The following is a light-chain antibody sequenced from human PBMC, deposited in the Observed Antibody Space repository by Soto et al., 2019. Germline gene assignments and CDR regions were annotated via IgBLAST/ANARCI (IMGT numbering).Light chain of an antibody. CDR1: QSISSW. Sequence: DIQMTQSPSTLSASVVDRVTITCRASQSISSWLAWYQQKPGKAPKLLIYKASSLESGVPSRFSGSGSGTEFTLTISSLQPDDFATYYCQQYNSYPSTFGQGTKVDIK. J-gene: IGKJ1*01. CDR2: KAS. V-gene: IGKV1-5*03. CDR3: QQYNSYPST.